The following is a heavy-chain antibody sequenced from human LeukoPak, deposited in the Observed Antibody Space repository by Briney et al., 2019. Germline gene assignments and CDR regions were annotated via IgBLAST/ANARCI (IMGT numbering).Heavy chain of an antibody. V-gene: IGHV3-23*01. CDR2: ISGSGGST. D-gene: IGHD2-2*01. J-gene: IGHJ1*01. CDR3: ARATVPAVRAEYFQH. Sequence: GGSLRLSCAASGFTFSSYAMSWVRQAPGKGLEWVSAISGSGGSTYYADSVKGRFTISRGNSKNTLYLQMNSLRAEGTAVYYCARATVPAVRAEYFQHWGQGTLVTVSS. CDR1: GFTFSSYA.